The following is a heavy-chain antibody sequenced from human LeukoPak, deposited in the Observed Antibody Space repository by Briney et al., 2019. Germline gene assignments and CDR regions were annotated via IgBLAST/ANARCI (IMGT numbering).Heavy chain of an antibody. CDR2: IIGSGRTT. CDR3: PKKEGDTYFSWYMDV. J-gene: IGHJ6*03. CDR1: GFTFRSFA. Sequence: PGGSLTLSCAASGFTFRSFAMSWVRQAPGKGLEGGSGIIGSGRTTFYADSVKGRFTISRDNSKNTLYLQMNSLRAEDTAIYYCPKKEGDTYFSWYMDVWGKGTTVTVSS. V-gene: IGHV3-23*01. D-gene: IGHD2-21*01.